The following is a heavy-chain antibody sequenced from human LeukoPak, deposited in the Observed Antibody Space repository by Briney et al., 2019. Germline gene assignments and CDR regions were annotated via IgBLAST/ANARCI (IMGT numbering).Heavy chain of an antibody. CDR1: GYSFTSYW. J-gene: IGHJ4*02. V-gene: IGHV5-10-1*01. Sequence: GESLQISCKGSGYSFTSYWISWVRQMPGKGLEWMGRIDPSDSYTNYSPSFQGHVTISADKSISTAYLQWSSLKASDTALYYCARIMYSSGWDELLGGGDTIDYWGQGTLVTVSS. CDR2: IDPSDSYT. D-gene: IGHD6-19*01. CDR3: ARIMYSSGWDELLGGGDTIDY.